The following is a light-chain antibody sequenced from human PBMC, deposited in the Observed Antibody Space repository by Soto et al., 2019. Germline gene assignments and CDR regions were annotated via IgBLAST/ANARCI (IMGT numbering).Light chain of an antibody. J-gene: IGLJ1*01. CDR1: SSDVGGYNS. Sequence: SVLTQPRSVSGSPGQSVTVSCIGTSSDVGGYNSVSWYQEHPGKAPKLMIYDVIKRPSGVPDRFSGSKSGNTAPLTISGLLAEDEADYYCCSYVGSYSYVFGTGTKVTVL. CDR3: CSYVGSYSYV. V-gene: IGLV2-11*01. CDR2: DVI.